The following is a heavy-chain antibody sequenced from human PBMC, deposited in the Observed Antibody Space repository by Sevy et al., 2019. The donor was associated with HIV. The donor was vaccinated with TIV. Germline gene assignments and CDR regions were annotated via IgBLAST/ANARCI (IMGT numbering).Heavy chain of an antibody. V-gene: IGHV3-48*02. CDR1: GFTLSPYS. Sequence: GGSLRLSCAASGFTLSPYSMEWVRQAPGKGLEWVSHISSSSNIIYCADSVKGRFTVSRDNAKNSLYLRMDSLRDEDTAVYYCARDAMLVGNSNYYYGMDVWGQGTTVTVSS. CDR2: ISSSSNII. CDR3: ARDAMLVGNSNYYYGMDV. D-gene: IGHD2-2*01. J-gene: IGHJ6*02.